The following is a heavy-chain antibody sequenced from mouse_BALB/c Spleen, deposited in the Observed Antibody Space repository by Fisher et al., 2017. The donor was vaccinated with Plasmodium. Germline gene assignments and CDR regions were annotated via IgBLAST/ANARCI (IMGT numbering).Heavy chain of an antibody. Sequence: KFKGKATLTVDKSSSTAHMELLSLTSEDSAVYYCAKGDHGAMDYWGQGTSVTVS. CDR3: AKGDHGAMDY. V-gene: IGHV1-20*01. D-gene: IGHD3-3*01. J-gene: IGHJ4*01.